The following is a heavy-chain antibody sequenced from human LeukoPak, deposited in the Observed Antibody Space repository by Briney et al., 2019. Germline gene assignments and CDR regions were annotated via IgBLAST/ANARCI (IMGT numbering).Heavy chain of an antibody. Sequence: PGGSLRLSCVASGFTFSSYAMSWVRQAPGKGLEWVSCISGSGGSTWYADSVKGRFTISRDNSKNTLYLQMKSLRAEDTAIYYCAGDGNYYVSGTSNWFDPWGQGTLVTVSS. J-gene: IGHJ5*02. CDR3: AGDGNYYVSGTSNWFDP. CDR1: GFTFSSYA. D-gene: IGHD3-10*01. CDR2: ISGSGGST. V-gene: IGHV3-23*01.